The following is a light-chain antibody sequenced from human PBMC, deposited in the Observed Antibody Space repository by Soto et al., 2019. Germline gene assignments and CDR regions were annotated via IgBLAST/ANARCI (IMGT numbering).Light chain of an antibody. CDR3: QQLNSYPRT. CDR2: AAS. CDR1: QGISSY. V-gene: IGKV1-9*01. J-gene: IGKJ3*01. Sequence: DIQLTQSPSFLSASVGDRVTITCRASQGISSYLAWYQQKPGKAPKLLIYAASTLQSGVPSRFGGSGSGTEFTRTISSLQPEDFATYYCQQLNSYPRTFGPGTKVDIK.